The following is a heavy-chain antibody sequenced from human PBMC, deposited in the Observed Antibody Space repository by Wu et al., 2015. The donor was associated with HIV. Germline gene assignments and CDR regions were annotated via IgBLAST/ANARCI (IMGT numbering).Heavy chain of an antibody. D-gene: IGHD1-14*01. J-gene: IGHJ4*02. Sequence: QVQLVQSGPEVKKSGASVKVSCKASGYTFITSGINWVRQAPGQGLEWMGWIDAYNGNTNYAQNFQGRVTMTRDTSITTAYMGLTSLTSDDTAIYYCARDKNPTVFDFWGQGTLVTVSS. V-gene: IGHV1-18*01. CDR2: IDAYNGNT. CDR1: GYTFITSG. CDR3: ARDKNPTVFDF.